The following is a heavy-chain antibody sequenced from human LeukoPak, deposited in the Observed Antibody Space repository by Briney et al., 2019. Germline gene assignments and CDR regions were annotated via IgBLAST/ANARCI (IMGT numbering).Heavy chain of an antibody. Sequence: GASVKVSCKASGYTFTGYYMHWVRQAPGQGLEWMGWINPDTGGTNYAQKFQGRVTMTRDTSTSTVYMELSSLRSEDTAVYYCTREAGYGDFDYWGQGTLVTVSS. V-gene: IGHV1-2*02. D-gene: IGHD4-17*01. CDR3: TREAGYGDFDY. J-gene: IGHJ4*02. CDR1: GYTFTGYY. CDR2: INPDTGGT.